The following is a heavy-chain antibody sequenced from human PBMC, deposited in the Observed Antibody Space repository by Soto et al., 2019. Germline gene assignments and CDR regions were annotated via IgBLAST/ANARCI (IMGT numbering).Heavy chain of an antibody. CDR3: TSQPGIAVAGNNWFDP. D-gene: IGHD6-19*01. CDR2: IRSKANSYAT. CDR1: GFTFSGSA. Sequence: EVQLVESGGGLVQPGGSLKLSCAASGFTFSGSAMHWVRQASGKGLEWVGRIRSKANSYATAYAASVKGRFTISRDDSKNTAYLQMKSLKTEDTAVYYGTSQPGIAVAGNNWFDPWGQGTLVTVSS. J-gene: IGHJ5*02. V-gene: IGHV3-73*01.